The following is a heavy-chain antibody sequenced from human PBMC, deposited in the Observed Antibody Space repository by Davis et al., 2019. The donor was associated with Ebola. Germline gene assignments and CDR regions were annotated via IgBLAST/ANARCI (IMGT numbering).Heavy chain of an antibody. V-gene: IGHV1-46*01. J-gene: IGHJ5*01. Sequence: ASVKVSCKASGYTFTGYWMHWVRQAPGQGLEWMGIINRRGGGKTYAQKFQGRVTMTRDTSTNTVDMELSSLTSEDTAVYYCARAPGCAGGDCAGYNWFDSWGQGTLVTVSS. CDR2: INRRGGGK. CDR1: GYTFTGYW. D-gene: IGHD2-21*01. CDR3: ARAPGCAGGDCAGYNWFDS.